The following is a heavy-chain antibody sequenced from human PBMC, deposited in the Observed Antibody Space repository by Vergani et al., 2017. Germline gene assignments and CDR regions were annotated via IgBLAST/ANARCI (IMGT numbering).Heavy chain of an antibody. D-gene: IGHD3-9*01. CDR1: GFTFSSYS. V-gene: IGHV3-48*02. CDR3: ARAPTTGFHYYYMDV. Sequence: EVQLVESGGGLVQPGGSLRLSCAASGFTFSSYSMNWVRQAPGKGLEWVSYISSSSSTIYYADSVKGRFTISRDNAKNSLYLQMNSLRDEDTAVYYCARAPTTGFHYYYMDVWGKGTTVTGSS. CDR2: ISSSSSTI. J-gene: IGHJ6*03.